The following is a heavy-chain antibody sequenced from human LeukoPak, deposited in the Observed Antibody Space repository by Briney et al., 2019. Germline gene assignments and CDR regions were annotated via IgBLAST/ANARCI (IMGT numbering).Heavy chain of an antibody. J-gene: IGHJ4*02. Sequence: GGSLRLSCAASGFTFSSYWMHWVRQAPGKGLVWVSRINTDGSSITYADSVKGRFTISRDNAKNTLYLQMNSLRAEDTAVYYCARALRRDTAMVIGYWGQGTLVTVSS. CDR3: ARALRRDTAMVIGY. CDR1: GFTFSSYW. D-gene: IGHD5-18*01. CDR2: INTDGSSI. V-gene: IGHV3-74*01.